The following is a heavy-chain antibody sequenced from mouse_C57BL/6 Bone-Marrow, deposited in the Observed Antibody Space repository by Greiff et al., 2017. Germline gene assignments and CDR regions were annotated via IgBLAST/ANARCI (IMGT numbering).Heavy chain of an antibody. CDR1: GYTFTSYW. CDR2: IHPNSGGT. D-gene: IGHD1-1*01. Sequence: QVQLQQPGAELVKPGASVKLSCKASGYTFTSYWMHWVKQRPGQGLEWIGMIHPNSGGTNYNEKFKSKATLTVDKSSSTAYMQLSSLTSEDSAVYYCASLLLQGMDYWGQGTSVTVSS. CDR3: ASLLLQGMDY. J-gene: IGHJ4*01. V-gene: IGHV1-64*01.